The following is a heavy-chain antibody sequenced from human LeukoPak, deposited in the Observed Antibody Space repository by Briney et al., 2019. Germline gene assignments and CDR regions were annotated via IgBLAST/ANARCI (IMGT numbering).Heavy chain of an antibody. CDR1: GFTFSDYY. Sequence: GGSLRLSCAASGFTFSDYYMSWIRQAPGKGLEWVSYISSSGSTIYYADSVKGRFTISRDNAKNSLYLQMNSLRAEDTAVYYCARGPRKNYYDSSGSRPVGAFDIWGQGTMVTVSS. CDR3: ARGPRKNYYDSSGSRPVGAFDI. D-gene: IGHD3-22*01. V-gene: IGHV3-11*01. J-gene: IGHJ3*02. CDR2: ISSSGSTI.